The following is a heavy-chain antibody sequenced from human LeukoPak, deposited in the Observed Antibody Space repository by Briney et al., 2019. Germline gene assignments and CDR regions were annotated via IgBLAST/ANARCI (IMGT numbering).Heavy chain of an antibody. CDR1: GFTFSDYY. Sequence: GGSLRLSCAASGFTFSDYYMSWIRQAPGKGLEGVSYISSSGSTIYYADSVKGRFTISRDNAKNSLYLKINSLRAEDTAVYYCARARTPGIAAAGMGSAGYYYYMDVWGKGTTVTVSS. D-gene: IGHD6-13*01. CDR2: ISSSGSTI. V-gene: IGHV3-11*04. J-gene: IGHJ6*03. CDR3: ARARTPGIAAAGMGSAGYYYYMDV.